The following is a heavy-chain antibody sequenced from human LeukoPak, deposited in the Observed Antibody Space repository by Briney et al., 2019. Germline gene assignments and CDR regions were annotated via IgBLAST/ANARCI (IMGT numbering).Heavy chain of an antibody. CDR2: ISSSSDCI. J-gene: IGHJ4*02. V-gene: IGHV3-21*01. CDR1: GFTFSSYN. CDR3: ARGRHGREQQLDG. D-gene: IGHD6-13*01. Sequence: PGGSLRLSCAASGFTFSSYNMNWVRQAPGKGLEWVSSISSSSDCIYYADSVKGRFTISRENAKNSLYLQMNSLRAGDTAVYYCARGRHGREQQLDGWGQGTLVTVSS.